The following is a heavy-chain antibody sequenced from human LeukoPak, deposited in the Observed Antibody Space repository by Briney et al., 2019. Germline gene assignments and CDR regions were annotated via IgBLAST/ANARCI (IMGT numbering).Heavy chain of an antibody. CDR1: GFTFNSYA. D-gene: IGHD2-21*01. CDR3: AKGAAGTLVGHYFDS. J-gene: IGHJ4*02. Sequence: GGSLRLSCAASGFTFNSYAMSWVRQAPGKGLEWVSSISGSGGYTHYADSVKGQFSISTDNTTNTLYVQMNSRGAEGTAVYYCAKGAAGTLVGHYFDSWGQGTLVTVSS. V-gene: IGHV3-23*01. CDR2: ISGSGGYT.